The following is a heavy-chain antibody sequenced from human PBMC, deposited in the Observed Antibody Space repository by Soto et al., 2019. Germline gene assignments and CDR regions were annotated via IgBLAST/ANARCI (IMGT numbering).Heavy chain of an antibody. J-gene: IGHJ5*02. D-gene: IGHD2-2*01. Sequence: PSETLSLTCRFSGGSISSVSYYWGWIRQPPGKGLEWIGSIYYSGSAYYSPSLKSRVTMSVDTSKNQLSLELRSVTAADTAVYYCARLHCNSPNCVPLDPWGQGTLVTVS. CDR1: GGSISSVSYY. CDR2: IYYSGSA. V-gene: IGHV4-39*01. CDR3: ARLHCNSPNCVPLDP.